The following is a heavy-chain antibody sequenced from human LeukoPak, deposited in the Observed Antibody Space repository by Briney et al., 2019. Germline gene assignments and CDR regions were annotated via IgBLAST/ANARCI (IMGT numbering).Heavy chain of an antibody. Sequence: ASVKVSCKASGYTFTGYYMHWVRQAPGQGLEWMGWINPNSGGTDYAQKFQGRVTMTRDTSISTAYMELSRLRSDDTAVYYCARELLWFGELQFPFDYWGQGTLVTVSS. CDR2: INPNSGGT. J-gene: IGHJ4*02. V-gene: IGHV1-2*02. CDR3: ARELLWFGELQFPFDY. D-gene: IGHD3-10*01. CDR1: GYTFTGYY.